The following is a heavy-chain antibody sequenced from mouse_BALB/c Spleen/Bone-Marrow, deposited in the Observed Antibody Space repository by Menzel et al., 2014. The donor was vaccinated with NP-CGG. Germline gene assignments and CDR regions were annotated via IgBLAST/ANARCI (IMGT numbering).Heavy chain of an antibody. Sequence: QVQLQQSGAELVKPGASVKLSCKASGYTFTSYWMHWVKQRPGQGLEWIGEINPSNGRSNYSEKFKSKATLTVGKSSSTTYMQLSSLTSEDSAVYSCARYNAYDWYFDVWGAGTTVTVYS. D-gene: IGHD2-2*01. CDR2: INPSNGRS. J-gene: IGHJ1*01. CDR3: ARYNAYDWYFDV. CDR1: GYTFTSYW. V-gene: IGHV1S81*02.